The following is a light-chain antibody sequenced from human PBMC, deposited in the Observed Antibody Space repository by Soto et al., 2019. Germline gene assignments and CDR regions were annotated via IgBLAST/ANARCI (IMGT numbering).Light chain of an antibody. CDR3: QQYDNLLVT. Sequence: DIQMTQSPSSLSASVGDRVTITCQASQDISNYLNWYQQKPGKAPKLLIYDASNLETGVPSRFSESGSGTDFTFTISSRQPEDIATYYCQQYDNLLVTFGQGTKVEIK. CDR2: DAS. J-gene: IGKJ1*01. CDR1: QDISNY. V-gene: IGKV1-33*01.